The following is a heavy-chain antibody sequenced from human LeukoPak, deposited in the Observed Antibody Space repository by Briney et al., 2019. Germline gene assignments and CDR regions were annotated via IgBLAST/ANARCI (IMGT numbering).Heavy chain of an antibody. D-gene: IGHD6-13*01. CDR1: GFTFSDYY. CDR3: ARSPSSWYSVGYYYYYYYMDV. V-gene: IGHV3-11*04. J-gene: IGHJ6*03. Sequence: GGSLRLSCAASGFTFSDYYMSWIRQAPGKGLEWVSYISSSGSTIYYADSVKGRFTISRDNAKNSLYLQMNSLRAEDTAVYYCARSPSSWYSVGYYYYYYYMDVWGKGTTVTVSS. CDR2: ISSSGSTI.